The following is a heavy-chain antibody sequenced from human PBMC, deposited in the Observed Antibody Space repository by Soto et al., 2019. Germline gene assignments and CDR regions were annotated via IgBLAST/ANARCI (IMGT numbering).Heavy chain of an antibody. Sequence: QVQLVQSGVEVKKPGASVTVSCKASGYNFLSYGVSWARQAPGQGLEWMGWISVYNSNANYAQQFHGRVTMTSDTSTNTAYLELRGLRSDDTAVYYCARGNWSGYYITHPDYWGQGTLVVVSS. V-gene: IGHV1-18*04. D-gene: IGHD3-3*01. CDR1: GYNFLSYG. CDR3: ARGNWSGYYITHPDY. CDR2: ISVYNSNA. J-gene: IGHJ4*02.